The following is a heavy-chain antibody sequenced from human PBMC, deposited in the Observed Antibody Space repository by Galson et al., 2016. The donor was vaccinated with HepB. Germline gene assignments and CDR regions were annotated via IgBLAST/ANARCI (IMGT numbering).Heavy chain of an antibody. Sequence: SLRLSCAMSGLTFSKYAMQWVRQAPGKGLEWVAVISDYGTNINYADSVKGRFTISRDNSDETLFLQMHSLKNEDTATYYCSTWGFTLGIDHWGRGIQVTVSS. J-gene: IGHJ4*02. V-gene: IGHV3-30-3*02. CDR2: ISDYGTNI. CDR1: GLTFSKYA. CDR3: STWGFTLGIDH. D-gene: IGHD3-16*01.